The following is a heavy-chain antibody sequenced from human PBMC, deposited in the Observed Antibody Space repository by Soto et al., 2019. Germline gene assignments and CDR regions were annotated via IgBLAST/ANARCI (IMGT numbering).Heavy chain of an antibody. CDR3: AKEVGYSSGYDYFDY. CDR2: ISYDGSNK. CDR1: GFTFSSYA. D-gene: IGHD6-19*01. Sequence: PGGSLRLSCAASGFTFSSYAMHWVRQAPGKGPEWVAVISYDGSNKYYADSVKGRFTISRDNSKNTLYLQMNSLRAEDTAVYYCAKEVGYSSGYDYFDYWGQGTLVTVSS. J-gene: IGHJ4*02. V-gene: IGHV3-30-3*01.